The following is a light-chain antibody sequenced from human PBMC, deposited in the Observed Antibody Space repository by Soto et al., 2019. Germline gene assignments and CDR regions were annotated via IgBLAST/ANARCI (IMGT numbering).Light chain of an antibody. Sequence: QSVLTQPASVSGSPGQSITISCTGTSSDVGSYNLVSWYQQHPGKAPKLMIYEGSKRPSGVSNRFPCSKSGNTASLTISGLQAEDEADSYCCSYAGSSTPYVFGPGTKVTVL. V-gene: IGLV2-23*01. CDR2: EGS. CDR3: CSYAGSSTPYV. J-gene: IGLJ1*01. CDR1: SSDVGSYNL.